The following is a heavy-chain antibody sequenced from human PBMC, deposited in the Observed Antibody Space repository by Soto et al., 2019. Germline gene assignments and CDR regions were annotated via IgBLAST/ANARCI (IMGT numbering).Heavy chain of an antibody. CDR1: GFTFSSYA. V-gene: IGHV3-30-3*01. J-gene: IGHJ3*02. D-gene: IGHD6-19*01. Sequence: QVQLVESGGGVVQPGRSLRLSCAASGFTFSSYAMHWVRQAPGKGLAWVAVISYDGSNEYYADSVKGRFTISRDNSKNPLYLKMNSLRAEDTAVFYCARSFDSSGWYLAFDIWGQGTMVTVSS. CDR2: ISYDGSNE. CDR3: ARSFDSSGWYLAFDI.